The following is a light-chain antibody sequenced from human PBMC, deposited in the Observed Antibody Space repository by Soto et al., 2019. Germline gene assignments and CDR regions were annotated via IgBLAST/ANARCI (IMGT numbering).Light chain of an antibody. CDR1: QTVISDY. V-gene: IGKV3-20*01. Sequence: ESVLTQSPGTLSLSPGDSATLSCRASQTVISDYLAWYQQTPGQAPRLLIYGASSRATDTPDRFSGRGSGTDSSLTISRLEPGDFAVYYCQVYGNSMWTFGQGTKVDIK. CDR3: QVYGNSMWT. J-gene: IGKJ1*01. CDR2: GAS.